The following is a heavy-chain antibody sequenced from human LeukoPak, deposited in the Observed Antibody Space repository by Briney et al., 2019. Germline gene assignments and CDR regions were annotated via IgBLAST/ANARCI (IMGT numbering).Heavy chain of an antibody. CDR2: VYYSGTT. CDR3: ARDLGGTYSSEIWFDR. D-gene: IGHD1-26*01. V-gene: IGHV4-59*12. J-gene: IGHJ5*02. Sequence: PSETLSLTCTVSGGSISSYYWSWIRQPPGKGLEWIGYVYYSGTTNYNPSLKSRVTISLDTSRNQFSLRLYSVTAADTAIYYCARDLGGTYSSEIWFDRWGQGALVTVSS. CDR1: GGSISSYY.